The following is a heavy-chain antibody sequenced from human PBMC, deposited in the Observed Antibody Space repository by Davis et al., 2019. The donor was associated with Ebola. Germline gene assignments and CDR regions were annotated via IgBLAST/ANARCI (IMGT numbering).Heavy chain of an antibody. J-gene: IGHJ6*02. CDR3: AREGTGDGFIYYYGMDV. Sequence: AASVKVSCKASGYTFSNYAINWVRQATGQGLEWMGWMNPNSGDTGYAQKFQGRVTMTRNTSISTAYMELSSLRSEDTAVYYWAREGTGDGFIYYYGMDVWGQGTTVTVSS. D-gene: IGHD1-1*01. CDR2: MNPNSGDT. CDR1: GYTFSNYA. V-gene: IGHV1-8*01.